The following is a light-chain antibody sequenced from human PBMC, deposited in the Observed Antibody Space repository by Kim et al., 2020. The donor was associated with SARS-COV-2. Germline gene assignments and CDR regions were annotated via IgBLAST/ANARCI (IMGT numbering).Light chain of an antibody. CDR2: DVS. CDR3: CSYAGSYTWV. J-gene: IGLJ3*02. CDR1: RSDVGGYNY. Sequence: QSALTQPRSVSGSPGQSVTISCTGTRSDVGGYNYVSWYQQHPGKAPKLMIYDVSKRPSGVPDRFSASKSGNTASLTISGLLTEDEADYYCCSYAGSYTWVFGGGTQLNVL. V-gene: IGLV2-11*01.